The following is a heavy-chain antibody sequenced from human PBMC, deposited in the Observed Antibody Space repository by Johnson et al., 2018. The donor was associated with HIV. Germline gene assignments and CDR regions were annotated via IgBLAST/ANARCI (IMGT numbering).Heavy chain of an antibody. V-gene: IGHV3-20*04. Sequence: VQLVESGGGVVRPGESLRLSCAASGFTFDDYGMSWVRQVPGKGLEWVSGINWNGGTTGYADSVKGRFTISRENAKNSLYLQMNSLRAEDTAVYYCARRRVAGDDALDMGGQGTMVSVSS. CDR2: INWNGGTT. CDR1: GFTFDDYG. CDR3: ARRRVAGDDALDM. J-gene: IGHJ3*02. D-gene: IGHD6-19*01.